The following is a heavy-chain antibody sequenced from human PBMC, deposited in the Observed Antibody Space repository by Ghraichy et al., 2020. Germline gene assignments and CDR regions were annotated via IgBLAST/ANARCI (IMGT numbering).Heavy chain of an antibody. Sequence: GSLRLSCTVSGDSMSSFYWSWIRQPPEKGLEWIGYIYYTGSTNYNPSLKSRVSISVDTSKNQFSLLLNSVTAADTAVYYCATQRTFSSSPIDYWGQGILVSVSS. J-gene: IGHJ4*02. D-gene: IGHD6-6*01. CDR1: GDSMSSFY. V-gene: IGHV4-59*01. CDR2: IYYTGST. CDR3: ATQRTFSSSPIDY.